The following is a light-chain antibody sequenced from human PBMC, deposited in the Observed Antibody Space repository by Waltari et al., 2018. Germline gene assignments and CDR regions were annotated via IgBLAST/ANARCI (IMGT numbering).Light chain of an antibody. CDR1: NIRREC. Sequence: SYVLTRSPSLSVAPGETATLTSRGMNIRRECEHWYQHRPDQAPLLVMGCASDRPSGIPDRFSGSNFENTATLTINRVEAGDEADDYCQLWDASSGSVAFGGGTKLPVL. CDR3: QLWDASSGSVA. J-gene: IGLJ3*02. CDR2: CAS. V-gene: IGLV3-21*04.